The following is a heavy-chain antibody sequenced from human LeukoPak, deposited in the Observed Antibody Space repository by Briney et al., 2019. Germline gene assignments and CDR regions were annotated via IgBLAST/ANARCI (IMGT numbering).Heavy chain of an antibody. V-gene: IGHV3-23*01. Sequence: GGSLRLSCAASGFTFSNYVMFWIRQAPGKGLEWVSGISGGGSPYFADSVKGRFTISRDNSKNTLYLQMNSLRAEDTALYYCAKDKSQWLRAFDYWGQGTLVTVSS. CDR2: ISGGGSP. D-gene: IGHD6-19*01. J-gene: IGHJ4*02. CDR3: AKDKSQWLRAFDY. CDR1: GFTFSNYV.